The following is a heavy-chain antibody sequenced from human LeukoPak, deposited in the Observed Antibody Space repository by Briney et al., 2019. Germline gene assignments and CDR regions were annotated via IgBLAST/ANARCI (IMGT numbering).Heavy chain of an antibody. Sequence: PSETLSLTCAVYGGSFSGHYWSWIRQPPGKGLEWIGEINHSGSTNYNPSLKSRVTISVDTSKNQFSLKLSSVTAADTAVYYCARARRGSTSSPFRSSIAARNYFDYWGQGTLVTVSS. CDR3: ARARRGSTSSPFRSSIAARNYFDY. V-gene: IGHV4-34*01. CDR1: GGSFSGHY. D-gene: IGHD6-6*01. J-gene: IGHJ4*02. CDR2: INHSGST.